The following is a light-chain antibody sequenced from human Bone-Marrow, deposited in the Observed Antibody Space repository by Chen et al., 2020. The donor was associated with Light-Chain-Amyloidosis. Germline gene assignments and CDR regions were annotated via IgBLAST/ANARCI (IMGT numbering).Light chain of an antibody. CDR1: SSDVGGDNH. CDR3: SSYTITNTLV. J-gene: IGLJ1*01. Sequence: SALPRPASLPGPPVQPSIISCTGTSSDVGGDNHVSWYQQHPDKAPKLMIYEVTNRPSWVPDRFSGSKSDNTASLTISGLQTEDEADYFCSSYTITNTLVFGSGTRVTVL. V-gene: IGLV2-14*01. CDR2: EVT.